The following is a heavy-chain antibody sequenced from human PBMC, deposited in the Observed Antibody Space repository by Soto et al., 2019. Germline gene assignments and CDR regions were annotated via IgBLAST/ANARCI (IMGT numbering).Heavy chain of an antibody. CDR3: VIDVSNDVYPYDY. J-gene: IGHJ4*01. D-gene: IGHD2-8*01. Sequence: HPGGSLRLSCADSEFTFSSYAMHWVRQAPGKGLEWVAIISYDGSIKYYAAPVEGRFTISRDDSESTLSLQMNNLKVEDTAVYYCVIDVSNDVYPYDYWGHGTLVTVSS. CDR2: ISYDGSIK. V-gene: IGHV3-30*04. CDR1: EFTFSSYA.